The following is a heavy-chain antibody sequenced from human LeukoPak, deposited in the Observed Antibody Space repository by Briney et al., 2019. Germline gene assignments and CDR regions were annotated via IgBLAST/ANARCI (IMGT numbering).Heavy chain of an antibody. V-gene: IGHV3-15*01. Sequence: GGSLRLSCAASGFTFSKAWMTWVRQSAGKGLEWVGRIKSRADGGTTDYPAPVKGRFTISRDDEKNTVYLEINSLTTEDSAVYYCTTLGSSWGFDYWGQGTLVTVSS. CDR2: IKSRADGGTT. J-gene: IGHJ4*02. D-gene: IGHD6-13*01. CDR1: GFTFSKAW. CDR3: TTLGSSWGFDY.